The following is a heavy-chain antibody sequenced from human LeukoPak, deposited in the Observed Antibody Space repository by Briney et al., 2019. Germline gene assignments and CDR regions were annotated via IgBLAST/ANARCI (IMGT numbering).Heavy chain of an antibody. Sequence: SSETLSLTCAVYGGSFSGYYWSWIRQPPGKGLEWIGEINHSGSTNYNPSLKSRVTISVDTSKNQFSLKLSSVTAADTAVYYCASLRDSSGYYIVDYWGQGTLVTVSS. D-gene: IGHD3-22*01. CDR3: ASLRDSSGYYIVDY. CDR2: INHSGST. J-gene: IGHJ4*02. V-gene: IGHV4-34*01. CDR1: GGSFSGYY.